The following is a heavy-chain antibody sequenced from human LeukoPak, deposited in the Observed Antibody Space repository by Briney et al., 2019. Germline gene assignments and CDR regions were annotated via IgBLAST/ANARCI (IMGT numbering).Heavy chain of an antibody. J-gene: IGHJ2*01. CDR2: IYTTGNT. Sequence: SETLPLTCTVSDDSITSPNYYWSWVRQPAGKGLEWIGHIYTTGNTNYNPSFKSRVTMSIDTSKKHFSLKLTSVTAADTAMYYCARGVFDWIFSSYWYFDIWGRGTLVSVSS. D-gene: IGHD3-9*01. CDR1: DDSITSPNYY. CDR3: ARGVFDWIFSSYWYFDI. V-gene: IGHV4-61*09.